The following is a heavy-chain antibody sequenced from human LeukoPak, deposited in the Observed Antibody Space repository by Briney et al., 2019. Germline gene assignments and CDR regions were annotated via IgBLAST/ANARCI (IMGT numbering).Heavy chain of an antibody. J-gene: IGHJ3*02. V-gene: IGHV3-30-3*01. D-gene: IGHD3-3*01. CDR2: ISYDGSNK. CDR3: AGNVLRFLEWLLPPDI. CDR1: GFTFSSYA. Sequence: GGSLRLSCAASGFTFSSYAMHWVRQAPGKGLEWVAVISYDGSNKYYADSVKGRFTISRDNSKNTLYLQMNSLRAEDTAVYYCAGNVLRFLEWLLPPDIRGQGTMVTVSS.